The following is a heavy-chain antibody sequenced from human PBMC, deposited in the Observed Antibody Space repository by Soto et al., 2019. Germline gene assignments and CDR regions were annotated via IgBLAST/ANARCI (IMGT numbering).Heavy chain of an antibody. Sequence: QPGGSLRLSCAASGFTFRSYAMHWIRQAPGKGLEWVSYISSSGSTIYYADSVKGRFTISRDNAKNSLYLQMNSLRAEDTAVYYCARAGSSWYYYYYMDVWGKGTTVTVSS. CDR3: ARAGSSWYYYYYMDV. CDR2: ISSSGSTI. CDR1: GFTFRSYA. V-gene: IGHV3-48*04. J-gene: IGHJ6*03. D-gene: IGHD6-13*01.